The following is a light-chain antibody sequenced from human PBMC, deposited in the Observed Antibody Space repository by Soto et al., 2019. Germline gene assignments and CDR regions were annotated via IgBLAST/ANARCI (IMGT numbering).Light chain of an antibody. CDR3: AAWDDSLSEV. V-gene: IGLV1-47*01. CDR2: RNN. J-gene: IGLJ1*01. Sequence: QSALTQPPSASGTPGQRVTISCSGSSSNIGSNYVYWYQQLPGTAPKLLIYRNNQRPSGVPDRFSGSKSGISASLAISGLRSEDEADYYCAAWDDSLSEVFGTGTKVTVL. CDR1: SSNIGSNY.